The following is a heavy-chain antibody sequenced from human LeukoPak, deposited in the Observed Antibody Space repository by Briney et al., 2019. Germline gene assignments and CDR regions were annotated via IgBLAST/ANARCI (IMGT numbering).Heavy chain of an antibody. CDR3: ASGGCGGDCHLRWFAP. J-gene: IGHJ5*02. D-gene: IGHD2-21*01. CDR1: GFTFDDYA. Sequence: QPGGSLRLSCAASGFTFDDYAMHWVRQAPGKGLEWVSGISWNSGSIGYADSVKGRFTISRDNAKNSLYLQMNSLRAEDTALYYCASGGCGGDCHLRWFAPWGQGTLVTVSS. V-gene: IGHV3-9*01. CDR2: ISWNSGSI.